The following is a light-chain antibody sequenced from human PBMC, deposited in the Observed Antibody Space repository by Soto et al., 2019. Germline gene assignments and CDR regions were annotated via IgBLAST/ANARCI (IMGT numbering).Light chain of an antibody. CDR2: AAS. CDR3: QQTYSNMIT. CDR1: QSISHY. V-gene: IGKV1-39*01. Sequence: DIQMTQSPFSLSASVGDRVNITCRASQSISHYLNWYQQLPGKAPKLLIYAASILESGVPSRFSGSGSGTDFTLTISSLQREDFATYYCQQTYSNMITFGLGTRLEIK. J-gene: IGKJ5*01.